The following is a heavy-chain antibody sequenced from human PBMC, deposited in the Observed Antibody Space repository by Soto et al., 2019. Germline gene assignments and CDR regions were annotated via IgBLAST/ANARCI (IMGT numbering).Heavy chain of an antibody. J-gene: IGHJ4*02. CDR2: IDSSSGYI. CDR1: GFTFSSYN. D-gene: IGHD1-26*01. Sequence: EVQLVESGGGLVKPGGSLRLSCAASGFTFSSYNMNWVRQVPGKGLEWVSSIDSSSGYIYYADSVKGRFTISRDNAKNSLYLQMNSLRAEDTAVYYCARGIVLTNPYYFDFWGQGTLVTVSS. CDR3: ARGIVLTNPYYFDF. V-gene: IGHV3-21*01.